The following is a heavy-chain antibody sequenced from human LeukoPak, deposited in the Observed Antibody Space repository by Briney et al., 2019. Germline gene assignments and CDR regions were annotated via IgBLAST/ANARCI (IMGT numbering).Heavy chain of an antibody. D-gene: IGHD6-6*01. J-gene: IGHJ6*03. CDR3: ARGLVLFYSNSSYYYYMDV. V-gene: IGHV4-34*01. Sequence: PSETLSLTCAVYGGSFSGYYWNWIRQPPGKGLEWIGEINHSGSTNYNPSLKSRVTISVDTSKNQFSLKLSSVTAADTAVYYCARGLVLFYSNSSYYYYMDVWGKGTTVTVSS. CDR2: INHSGST. CDR1: GGSFSGYY.